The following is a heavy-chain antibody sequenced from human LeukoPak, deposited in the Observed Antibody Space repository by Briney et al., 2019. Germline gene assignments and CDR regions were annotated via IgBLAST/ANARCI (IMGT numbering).Heavy chain of an antibody. Sequence: PGGSLRLSCAASGFTFSSYGMHWVRQAPGKGLEWVAFMRYDGSNKYYADSVKGRFTISRDNSKNTLYLQMNSLRAEDTAVYYCAKVKPLGYCSGGSCYQEYYFDYWGQGTLVTVSS. D-gene: IGHD2-15*01. CDR1: GFTFSSYG. CDR2: MRYDGSNK. CDR3: AKVKPLGYCSGGSCYQEYYFDY. J-gene: IGHJ4*02. V-gene: IGHV3-30*02.